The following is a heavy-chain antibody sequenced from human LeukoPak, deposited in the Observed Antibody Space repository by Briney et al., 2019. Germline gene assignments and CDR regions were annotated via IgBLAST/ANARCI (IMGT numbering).Heavy chain of an antibody. CDR1: GFMFDTYT. Sequence: GSLRLSFAASGFMFDTYTMNWVRPAPGKGLEWVSSIKSSSSYMYNADSVKGRFTVSRDNAKKSLYLQMNSLRAEDTAVYYCVRDLGHSYGYGLDYWGRGTLVTVSA. D-gene: IGHD5-18*01. CDR2: IKSSSSYM. CDR3: VRDLGHSYGYGLDY. J-gene: IGHJ4*02. V-gene: IGHV3-21*01.